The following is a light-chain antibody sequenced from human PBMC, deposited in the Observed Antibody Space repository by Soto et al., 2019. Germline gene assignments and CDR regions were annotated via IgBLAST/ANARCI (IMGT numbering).Light chain of an antibody. CDR2: DVN. Sequence: QSVLTQPASVSGSPGQSITIYCTGTSSDVGGYNYVSWYQQHPGKAPKLLIYDVNNRPSGVSNRFSGSKSGNTASLISSGLQAEDEADYYCSSYTDSSPFVFGTGTKVTVL. J-gene: IGLJ1*01. CDR1: SSDVGGYNY. V-gene: IGLV2-14*03. CDR3: SSYTDSSPFV.